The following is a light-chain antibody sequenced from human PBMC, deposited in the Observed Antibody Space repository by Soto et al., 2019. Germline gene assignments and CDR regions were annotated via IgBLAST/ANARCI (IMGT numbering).Light chain of an antibody. CDR2: EVS. V-gene: IGLV2-8*01. CDR1: SSDVGDYNY. J-gene: IGLJ3*02. CDR3: SSYAGSNNWV. Sequence: QSALTQPPSASGSPGQSVTISCTGTSSDVGDYNYVSWYQQHPGKAPKLMIYEVSKRPSGVSDRFSGSKSGNTASLTVSGFEAEDEADYYCSSYAGSNNWVFGGGTKLTVL.